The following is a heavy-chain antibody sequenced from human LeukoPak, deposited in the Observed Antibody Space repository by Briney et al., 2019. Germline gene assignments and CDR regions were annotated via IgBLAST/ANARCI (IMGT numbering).Heavy chain of an antibody. CDR1: GDSISNSDYY. V-gene: IGHV4-39*01. CDR3: ARRRKDLNWFDP. J-gene: IGHJ5*02. Sequence: SETLPLTCTVSGDSISNSDYYWGWLRQPPGKGLEWIALINYSGRTFYNPSLRSRVTISVDMSKNQFSLNLNSVTAADTAVYYCARRRKDLNWFDPWGQGTLVTVSS. CDR2: INYSGRT.